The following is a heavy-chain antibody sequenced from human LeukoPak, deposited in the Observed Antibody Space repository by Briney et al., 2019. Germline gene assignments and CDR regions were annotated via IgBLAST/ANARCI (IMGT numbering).Heavy chain of an antibody. CDR2: ISGSGGST. CDR3: AEVPRDLYYDYVWGSYRYYFDY. D-gene: IGHD3-16*02. V-gene: IGHV3-23*01. J-gene: IGHJ4*02. CDR1: GFTFSSYA. Sequence: GGSLRLSCAASGFTFSSYAMSRVRQAPGKGLEWVSAISGSGGSTYYADSVKGRFTISRDNSKNTLYLQMNSLRAEDTAVYYCAEVPRDLYYDYVWGSYRYYFDYWGQGTLVTVSS.